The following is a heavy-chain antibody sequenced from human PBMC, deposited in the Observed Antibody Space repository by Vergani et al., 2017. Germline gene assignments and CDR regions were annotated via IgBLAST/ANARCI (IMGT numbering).Heavy chain of an antibody. CDR3: ARPGARGAFDS. V-gene: IGHV3-30*02. CDR2: IHFDGTKT. Sequence: QVLLVESGGGVVQPGGSLRLSCTASGFRISTYGMHWVGQAPGKGLGWVAFIHFDGTKTDYADSVKGRFTLSRDNSKNTLYLQMNRLRSQDAALYYCARPGARGAFDSWGRETHVSVAS. J-gene: IGHJ4*02. CDR1: GFRISTYG. D-gene: IGHD1-26*01.